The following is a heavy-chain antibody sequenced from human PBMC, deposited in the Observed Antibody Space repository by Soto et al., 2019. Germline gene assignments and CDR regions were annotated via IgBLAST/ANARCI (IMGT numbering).Heavy chain of an antibody. V-gene: IGHV1-69*13. J-gene: IGHJ6*02. Sequence: GASVKVSCKASGGTFSSYAISWVRQAPGQGLEWMGGIIPIFGTANYAQKFQGRVTITADESTSTAYMELSSLRSEDTAVYYCARDQEPVGATVSRFYYGMDVWGQGTTVTVSS. CDR3: ARDQEPVGATVSRFYYGMDV. CDR1: GGTFSSYA. CDR2: IIPIFGTA. D-gene: IGHD1-26*01.